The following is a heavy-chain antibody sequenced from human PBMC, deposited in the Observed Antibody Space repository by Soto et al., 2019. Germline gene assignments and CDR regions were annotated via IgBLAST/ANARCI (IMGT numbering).Heavy chain of an antibody. CDR2: IYYSGST. CDR3: ARDKAYCGGACYSGYNWFDP. Sequence: SETLSLTCTVSGGSISSGDYYWSWIRQPPGKGLEWIGYIYYSGSTYYNPSLKSRVTISVDTSKNQFSLKLSSVTAADTAVYYCARDKAYCGGACYSGYNWFDPWGQATLGTVS. J-gene: IGHJ5*02. V-gene: IGHV4-30-4*01. CDR1: GGSISSGDYY. D-gene: IGHD2-21*02.